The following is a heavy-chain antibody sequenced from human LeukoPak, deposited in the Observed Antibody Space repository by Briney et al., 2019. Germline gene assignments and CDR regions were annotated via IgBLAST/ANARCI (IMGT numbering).Heavy chain of an antibody. J-gene: IGHJ4*02. CDR3: ASHRRSIAAAAYFDH. V-gene: IGHV3-53*01. CDR1: GFTVSASY. Sequence: QPGGSLRLSCVASGFTVSASYMSWVRLPAGKGLEWGSSIYSGGTPYYADSFNGRFTISRDTSKNTLYLQMNSLRVDDTAIYYCASHRRSIAAAAYFDHWGQGTRVTVSS. CDR2: IYSGGTP. D-gene: IGHD6-25*01.